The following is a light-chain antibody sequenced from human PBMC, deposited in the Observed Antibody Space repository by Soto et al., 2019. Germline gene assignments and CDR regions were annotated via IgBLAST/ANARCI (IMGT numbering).Light chain of an antibody. CDR3: QHSYNIPLT. CDR1: PSSHNF. Sequence: DVQMTQSPSSLSASVGDRLTITCLASPSSHNFLNWYQHKPGKAPQLLLCATFSLQSGVPSRFSGSGSGTDFTLTISSLQPADVATYYCQHSYNIPLTFGHGTRLEIK. CDR2: ATF. J-gene: IGKJ5*01. V-gene: IGKV1-39*01.